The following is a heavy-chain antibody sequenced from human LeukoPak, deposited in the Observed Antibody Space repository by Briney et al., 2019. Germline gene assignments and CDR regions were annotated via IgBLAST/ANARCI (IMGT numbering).Heavy chain of an antibody. V-gene: IGHV3-48*03. CDR2: ISSSGSTI. Sequence: PGGSLRLSCAASGFTFSSYAMSWVRQAPGKGLEWVSYISSSGSTIYYADSVKGRFTISRDNAKNSLYLQMNSLRAEDTAVYYCARTSKAAAATHIDYWGQGTLVTVSS. CDR3: ARTSKAAAATHIDY. J-gene: IGHJ4*02. CDR1: GFTFSSYA. D-gene: IGHD6-13*01.